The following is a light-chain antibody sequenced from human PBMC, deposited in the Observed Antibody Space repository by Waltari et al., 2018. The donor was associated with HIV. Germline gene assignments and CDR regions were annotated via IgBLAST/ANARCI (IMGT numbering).Light chain of an antibody. V-gene: IGKV1-5*03. CDR2: KAS. CDR3: QQYSTSSPWT. J-gene: IGKJ1*01. CDR1: QNINTW. Sequence: DIQMTQSPSTLSTSLGDTITITCRASQNINTWLAWYQQKPGIAPTLLIYKASSLEKGVPSRFSGSGSGTEFTLTISGLQPDDFATYYCQQYSTSSPWTFGQGTKVDI.